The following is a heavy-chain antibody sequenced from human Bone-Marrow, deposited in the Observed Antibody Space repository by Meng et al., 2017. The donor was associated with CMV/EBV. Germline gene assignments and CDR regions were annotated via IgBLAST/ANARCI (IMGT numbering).Heavy chain of an antibody. D-gene: IGHD1-7*01. CDR1: GYTFTAYY. CDR2: INPSGGTT. V-gene: IGHV1-46*01. CDR3: ARGRSRITGTTYFDY. J-gene: IGHJ4*02. Sequence: ASVKVSCKASGYTFTAYYLHWVRQAPGQGLEWMGIINPSGGTTSYAQKFQGRVTITRNTSISTAYMELSSLRSEDTAVYYCARGRSRITGTTYFDYWGQGTLVTVSS.